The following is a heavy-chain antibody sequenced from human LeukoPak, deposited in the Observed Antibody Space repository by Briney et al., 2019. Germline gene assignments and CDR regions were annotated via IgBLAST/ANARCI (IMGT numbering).Heavy chain of an antibody. CDR2: IYYSGST. V-gene: IGHV4-39*01. CDR1: GGSISSSGYY. D-gene: IGHD1-26*01. CDR3: ARLRVGATGYFDS. Sequence: SETLSLTCTVSGGSISSSGYYWGWIRQPPGKGLELVGNIYYSGSTYYNPSLKSRVTISVDTSKNQFSLKMSSVTAADTAVYYCARLRVGATGYFDSWGQGTLVTVSS. J-gene: IGHJ4*02.